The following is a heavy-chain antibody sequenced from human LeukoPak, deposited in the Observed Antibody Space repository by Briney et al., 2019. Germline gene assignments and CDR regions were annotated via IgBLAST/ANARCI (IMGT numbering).Heavy chain of an antibody. CDR2: IYSSGST. J-gene: IGHJ4*02. CDR3: ARSRGTTMVTRFDY. D-gene: IGHD5-18*01. CDR1: GGSISNYY. V-gene: IGHV4-4*07. Sequence: SETLSLTCTVSGGSISNYYWSWIRQPAGKGLEWIGRIYSSGSTNYNPSLKSRVTMSVDTSKNQLSVKLSSVTAADTAVYYCARSRGTTMVTRFDYWGQGTLVTVSS.